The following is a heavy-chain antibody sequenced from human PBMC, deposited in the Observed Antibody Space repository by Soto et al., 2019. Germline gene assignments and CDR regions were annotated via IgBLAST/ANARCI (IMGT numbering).Heavy chain of an antibody. J-gene: IGHJ6*02. Sequence: SEALSLTCTVSGGSISRYYWSWIRQPPGKGLEWIGYIYYSGSTNYNPSLKSRVTISVDTSKNQFSLKLSSVTAADTAVYYCARQIAGGDYYGMDVWGQGTTVTVS. CDR2: IYYSGST. CDR1: GGSISRYY. D-gene: IGHD3-10*01. V-gene: IGHV4-59*08. CDR3: ARQIAGGDYYGMDV.